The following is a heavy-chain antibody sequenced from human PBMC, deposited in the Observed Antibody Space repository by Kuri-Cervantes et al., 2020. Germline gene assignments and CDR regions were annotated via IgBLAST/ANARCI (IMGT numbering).Heavy chain of an antibody. V-gene: IGHV4-59*12. CDR2: IYYSGST. CDR3: ARASVEMATTPGHYYYYGMDV. Sequence: SETLSLTCTVSGGFISSYYWSWIRQPPGKGLEWIGYIYYSGSTNYNPSLKSRVTISVVTSKNQFSLKLSSVTAADTAVYYCARASVEMATTPGHYYYYGMDVWGQGTTVTVSS. D-gene: IGHD5-24*01. J-gene: IGHJ6*02. CDR1: GGFISSYY.